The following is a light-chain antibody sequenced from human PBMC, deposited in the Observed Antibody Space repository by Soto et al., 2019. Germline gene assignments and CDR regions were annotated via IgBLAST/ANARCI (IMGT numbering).Light chain of an antibody. V-gene: IGLV1-44*01. Sequence: QAVVTQPPSASGTPGQRVTISCTGSTSNIGSNGVNWYQQLPGTAPRLLIYSNSQRPSGVPDRFSGSKSGTSASLAISELQSEDEADYYCTTWDDGLNGVVFGGGTKLTVL. CDR1: TSNIGSNG. J-gene: IGLJ2*01. CDR3: TTWDDGLNGVV. CDR2: SNS.